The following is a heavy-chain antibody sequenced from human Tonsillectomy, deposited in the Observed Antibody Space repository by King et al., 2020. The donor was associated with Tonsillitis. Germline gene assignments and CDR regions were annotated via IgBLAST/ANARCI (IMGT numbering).Heavy chain of an antibody. CDR3: ARVTPYSNALDY. Sequence: VQLVESGGGLVKPGGSLRLSCAASVFTFSSYSMKWVRQAPGKGLEWVSSISSSSSYIYYADSVKGRFTISRDNAKNSLYLQMNSLRAEDTAVYYCARVTPYSNALDYWGQGTLVTVSS. J-gene: IGHJ4*02. CDR1: VFTFSSYS. V-gene: IGHV3-21*01. CDR2: ISSSSSYI. D-gene: IGHD6-13*01.